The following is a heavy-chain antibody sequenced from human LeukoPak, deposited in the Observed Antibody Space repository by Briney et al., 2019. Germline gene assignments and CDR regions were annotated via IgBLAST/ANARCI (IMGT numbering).Heavy chain of an antibody. CDR1: GYTFTSYA. J-gene: IGHJ5*02. CDR3: ARDRHYAYVWGSCP. Sequence: ASVKVSCKASGYTFTSYAISGVPEAPGQGRECMGWISAYNGNTKHAQKVQGRVTMTTDTSTSTAYMELRRVKSKDAAVYSCARDRHYAYVWGSCPWGQGTLVTVSS. CDR2: ISAYNGNT. D-gene: IGHD3-16*01. V-gene: IGHV1-18*01.